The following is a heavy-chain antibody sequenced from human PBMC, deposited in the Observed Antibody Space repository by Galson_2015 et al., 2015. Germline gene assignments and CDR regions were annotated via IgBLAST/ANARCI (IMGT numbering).Heavy chain of an antibody. D-gene: IGHD6-13*01. CDR1: GYTFTGYY. CDR3: ARAYSSTWSHTYYFDY. CDR2: INPNSGGT. J-gene: IGHJ4*02. V-gene: IGHV1-2*06. Sequence: ASGYTFTGYYMHRVRQAPGQGLEWMGRINPNSGGTNFAQKFQDRVTMTRDTSISTGYVELSRLRSDDTAVYYCARAYSSTWSHTYYFDYWGQGTLVTVSS.